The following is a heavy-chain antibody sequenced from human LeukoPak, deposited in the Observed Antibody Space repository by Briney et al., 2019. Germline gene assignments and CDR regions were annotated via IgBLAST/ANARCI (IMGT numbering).Heavy chain of an antibody. J-gene: IGHJ4*02. CDR1: GFTFSSYA. CDR3: ARDLGGSRDY. V-gene: IGHV3-30-3*01. Sequence: GGSLRLSCAASGFTFSSYAMHWVRQAPGKGLEWVAVISYDGSDKYYADSVKGRFTISRDNSKNTLYLQMNSLRAEDTAVYYCARDLGGSRDYWGQGTLVTVSS. CDR2: ISYDGSDK. D-gene: IGHD3-16*01.